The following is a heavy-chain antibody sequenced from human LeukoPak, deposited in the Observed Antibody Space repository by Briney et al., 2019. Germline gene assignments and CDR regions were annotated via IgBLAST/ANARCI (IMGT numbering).Heavy chain of an antibody. CDR2: ISASGSTI. D-gene: IGHD4-17*01. Sequence: GGSLRLSCAASGFTFSSYAMSWVRQAPGKGLEWVSDISASGSTIHYADSVKGRFTVSRDNSKNTVFLEMISLRVEDTALYHCAKGHGDWGGNYLDHWGQGAQVTVSS. J-gene: IGHJ4*02. V-gene: IGHV3-23*01. CDR1: GFTFSSYA. CDR3: AKGHGDWGGNYLDH.